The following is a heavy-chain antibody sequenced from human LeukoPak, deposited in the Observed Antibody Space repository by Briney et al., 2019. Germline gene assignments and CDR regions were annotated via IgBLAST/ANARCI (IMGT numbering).Heavy chain of an antibody. V-gene: IGHV3-30-3*01. CDR1: GFTFSSYA. D-gene: IGHD4/OR15-4a*01. J-gene: IGHJ4*02. CDR2: ILYDAYRE. Sequence: GRSLRLSCAASGFTFSSYAMHWVRQAPGKGLEWVGVILYDAYREYYAHSVKGRFTITRDNSKNTLYLQMKSLRVEDTAVYSCARDFSGASRIYYWGQGTLVTVSS. CDR3: ARDFSGASRIYY.